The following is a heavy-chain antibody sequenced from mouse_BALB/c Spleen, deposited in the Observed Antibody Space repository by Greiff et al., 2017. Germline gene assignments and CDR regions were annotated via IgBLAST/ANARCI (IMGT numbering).Heavy chain of an antibody. D-gene: IGHD4-1*01. CDR1: GFTFSSYG. J-gene: IGHJ2*01. CDR3: ARVGLGFDY. CDR2: INSNGGST. V-gene: IGHV5-6-3*01. Sequence: EVQGVESGGGLVQPGGSLKLSCAASGFTFSSYGMSWVRQTPDKRLELVATINSNGGSTYYPDSVKGRFTISRDNAKNTLYLQMSSLKSEDTAMYYCARVGLGFDYWGQGTTLTVSS.